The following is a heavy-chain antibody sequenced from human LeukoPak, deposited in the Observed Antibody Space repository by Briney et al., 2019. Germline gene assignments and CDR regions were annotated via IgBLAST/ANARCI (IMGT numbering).Heavy chain of an antibody. CDR3: ARVGSGRYCSSTSCYTDLAAFDI. Sequence: ASETLSLTCTVSGGSISSYYWSWIRQPAGKGLEWLGRIYTSGSTNYNPSLKSRVTMSVDTSKNQFSLKLSSVTAADTAVYYCARVGSGRYCSSTSCYTDLAAFDIWGQGTMVTVSS. CDR1: GGSISSYY. J-gene: IGHJ3*02. CDR2: IYTSGST. D-gene: IGHD2-2*02. V-gene: IGHV4-4*07.